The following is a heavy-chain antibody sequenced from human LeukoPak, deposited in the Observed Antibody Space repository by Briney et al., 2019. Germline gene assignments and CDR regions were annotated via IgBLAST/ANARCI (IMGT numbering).Heavy chain of an antibody. V-gene: IGHV3-23*01. Sequence: PGGSLRLSCAASGFTFSSYAMSWVRQAPGKGLEWVSAISGSGGSTYYADSVKGRFTISRDNSKNTLYLQMNSLRAEDTAVYYCARIDTYTPGTYGMDVWGQGTTVTVSS. CDR2: ISGSGGST. CDR3: ARIDTYTPGTYGMDV. CDR1: GFTFSSYA. J-gene: IGHJ6*02. D-gene: IGHD1-7*01.